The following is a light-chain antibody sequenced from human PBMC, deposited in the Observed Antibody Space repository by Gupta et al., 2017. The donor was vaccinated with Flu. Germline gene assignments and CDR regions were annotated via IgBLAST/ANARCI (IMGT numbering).Light chain of an antibody. J-gene: IGLJ3*02. CDR2: GKH. CDR1: SLRNYF. Sequence: SSKLTQDPVVSVALGQTVRITCQGDSLRNYFASWYQQKPGQAPILVIYGKHNRPSGIPDRCSGSTSGNTVALTITGAQAEDEADYYCNSRDSSGNYLGMFGGGTKLTVL. V-gene: IGLV3-19*01. CDR3: NSRDSSGNYLGM.